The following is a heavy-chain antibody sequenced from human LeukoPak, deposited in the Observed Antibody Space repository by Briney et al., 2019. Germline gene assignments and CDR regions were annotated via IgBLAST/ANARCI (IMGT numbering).Heavy chain of an antibody. CDR2: ISGSGGST. CDR3: AKGTVGYCSGGSCHPIDY. Sequence: GGSLRLSCAASGFTFSSYAMSWVRQAPGKGLEWVSAISGSGGSTNYADSVKGRFTISRDNFKNTLYLQMNSLRAEDTAIYYCAKGTVGYCSGGSCHPIDYWGQGTLVTVSS. D-gene: IGHD2-15*01. CDR1: GFTFSSYA. V-gene: IGHV3-23*01. J-gene: IGHJ4*02.